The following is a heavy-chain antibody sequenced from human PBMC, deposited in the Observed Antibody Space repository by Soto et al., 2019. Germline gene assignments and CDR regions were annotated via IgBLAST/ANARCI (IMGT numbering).Heavy chain of an antibody. J-gene: IGHJ4*02. V-gene: IGHV4-59*01. CDR1: GGSISSYY. CDR2: IYYSGST. D-gene: IGHD6-13*01. Sequence: QVQLQESGPGLVKPSETLSLTCTVSGGSISSYYWSWIRQPPGKGLEWIGYIYYSGSTNYNPSLKSRVTISVDTSKNQFSLKLSSVTAADTAVYYCAREGIAAAGYFDYWGQGTLVTVSS. CDR3: AREGIAAAGYFDY.